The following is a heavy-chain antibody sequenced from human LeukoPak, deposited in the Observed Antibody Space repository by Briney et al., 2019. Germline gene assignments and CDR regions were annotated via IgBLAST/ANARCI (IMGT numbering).Heavy chain of an antibody. V-gene: IGHV1-2*02. Sequence: ASVKVSCKASGYTFTGYYMHWVRQAPGQGLEGMGWINPNSGGTNHAQKFQGRVTMTRDTSISTAYMELSRLRSDDTAVYYCARVGGFGESSEFDYWGQGTLVTVSS. CDR2: INPNSGGT. CDR1: GYTFTGYY. D-gene: IGHD3-10*01. J-gene: IGHJ4*02. CDR3: ARVGGFGESSEFDY.